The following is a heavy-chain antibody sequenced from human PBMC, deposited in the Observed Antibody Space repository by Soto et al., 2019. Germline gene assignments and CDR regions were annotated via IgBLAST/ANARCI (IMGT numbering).Heavy chain of an antibody. V-gene: IGHV1-58*01. CDR2: IAVGCGYT. Sequence: QMQLEQSGPEVKKPGPSVKVSCKASGFTFTSSALPWVRQARGQRLVWIGWIAVGCGYTHYTQRFQDTVTLTRDMSTATTYMELSRLTTEDTAINYCAADATAWQQMVLSDYWGQGTLVTVSS. D-gene: IGHD2-8*01. CDR3: AADATAWQQMVLSDY. CDR1: GFTFTSSA. J-gene: IGHJ4*02.